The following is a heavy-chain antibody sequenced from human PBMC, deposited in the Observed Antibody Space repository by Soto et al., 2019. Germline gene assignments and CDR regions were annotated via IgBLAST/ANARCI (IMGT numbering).Heavy chain of an antibody. CDR2: IKYDGTST. CDR1: GFIFSDHW. J-gene: IGHJ6*02. D-gene: IGHD2-15*01. V-gene: IGHV3-74*01. CDR3: ARGIKNYYGVDV. Sequence: EVQLVESGGGLVQPGGSLRLSCAASGFIFSDHWMNWVRQAPGKGLVWVSRIKYDGTSTSYADSVQGRFTISRDNARNTVYLPMNSLRAEDTAVYYCARGIKNYYGVDVWGQGTTVTVSS.